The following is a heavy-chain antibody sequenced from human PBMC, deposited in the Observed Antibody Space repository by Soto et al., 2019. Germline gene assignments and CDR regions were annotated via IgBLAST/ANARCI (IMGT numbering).Heavy chain of an antibody. Sequence: GESLKISCKGSGYSFTIYWIGWVRQMPGKGLEWMGIIYPGDSDTRSSPSFQGQATISADKSISTAYLQWSSLKAPDTAMYYCARHGPRVYYDNSDYYYYGMDVWGQGTTVTVSS. V-gene: IGHV5-51*01. J-gene: IGHJ6*02. CDR3: ARHGPRVYYDNSDYYYYGMDV. CDR2: IYPGDSDT. CDR1: GYSFTIYW. D-gene: IGHD3-22*01.